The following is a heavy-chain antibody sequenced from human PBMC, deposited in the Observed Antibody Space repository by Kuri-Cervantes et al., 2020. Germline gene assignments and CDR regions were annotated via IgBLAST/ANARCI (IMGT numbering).Heavy chain of an antibody. CDR1: GYTFTSYG. J-gene: IGHJ6*03. Sequence: ASVKVSCKASGYTFTSYGISWVRQAPGQGLEWMGWINAGNGNTKYSQKFQGRVTITRDTSASTAYMELSSLRSEDTAVYYCARVTGDYDFWSGYPQDYYYYYMDVWGKGTTVTVSS. CDR3: ARVTGDYDFWSGYPQDYYYYYMDV. D-gene: IGHD3-3*01. CDR2: INAGNGNT. V-gene: IGHV1-3*01.